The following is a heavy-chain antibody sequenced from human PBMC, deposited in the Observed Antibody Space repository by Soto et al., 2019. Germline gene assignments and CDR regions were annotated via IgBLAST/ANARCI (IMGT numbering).Heavy chain of an antibody. D-gene: IGHD3-22*01. V-gene: IGHV5-51*01. CDR3: ARQAYYYDSSGYYPFDY. J-gene: IGHJ4*02. Sequence: GESLKISCNGSGYSVTSYWIGWVRQMPGKGLEWMGIIYPGDSDTRYSPSFQGQVTISADKSISTAYLQWSSLKASDTAMYYCARQAYYYDSSGYYPFDYWGQGTLVTVSS. CDR1: GYSVTSYW. CDR2: IYPGDSDT.